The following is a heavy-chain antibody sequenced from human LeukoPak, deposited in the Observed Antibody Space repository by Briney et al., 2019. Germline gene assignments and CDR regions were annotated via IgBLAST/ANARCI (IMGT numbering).Heavy chain of an antibody. CDR2: ISSSSSYI. V-gene: IGHV3-21*04. J-gene: IGHJ4*02. Sequence: GGSLRLSCAASGFTFSSYSMNWVRQAPGKGLEWVSSISSSSSYIYYADSVKGRFTISRDNAKNSLYLQMNSLRAEDTALYYCARIQTGYSSGWSAYWGQGTLVTVSS. CDR3: ARIQTGYSSGWSAY. D-gene: IGHD6-19*01. CDR1: GFTFSSYS.